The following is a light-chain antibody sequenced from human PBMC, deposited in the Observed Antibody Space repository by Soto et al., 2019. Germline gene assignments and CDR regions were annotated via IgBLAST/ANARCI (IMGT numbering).Light chain of an antibody. J-gene: IGKJ4*01. Sequence: EIVVTQSPGTLSLSPGERATLSCRASQSVSNSYLAWYQQKPGQAPRLLISGASSRATGIPDRFSGSGSGTDFTLTISRLEPEDFAVYYCQQYGSSVLTFGGGTKVEIK. V-gene: IGKV3-20*01. CDR2: GAS. CDR3: QQYGSSVLT. CDR1: QSVSNSY.